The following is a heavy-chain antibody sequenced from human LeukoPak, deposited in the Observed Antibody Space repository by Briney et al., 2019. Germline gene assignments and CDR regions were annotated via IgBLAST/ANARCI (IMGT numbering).Heavy chain of an antibody. CDR2: IYSGGST. J-gene: IGHJ4*02. Sequence: GGSLGLSCAASGFTVSSNYMSWIRQAPGKGLEWVSVIYSGGSTYYADSVKGRFTISRDNSKNTLYLQMNSLRAEDTAVYYCATSGSYYEGLFDYWGQGTLVTVSS. V-gene: IGHV3-66*02. CDR1: GFTVSSNY. D-gene: IGHD1-26*01. CDR3: ATSGSYYEGLFDY.